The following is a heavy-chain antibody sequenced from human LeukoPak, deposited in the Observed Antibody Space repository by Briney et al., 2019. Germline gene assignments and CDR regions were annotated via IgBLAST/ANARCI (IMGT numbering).Heavy chain of an antibody. V-gene: IGHV4-39*07. CDR2: IYHRGIT. CDR3: ARVRGVGYMDV. CDR1: GGSISSSSYY. Sequence: PSETLSLTCTVSGGSISSSSYYWGWIRQPPGKGLEWIGSIYHRGITYYNPSLKSRFTILVDRSKNQFSLKMYAMTAADTAVYYCARVRGVGYMDVWGRGTTVTVSS. D-gene: IGHD3-10*01. J-gene: IGHJ6*03.